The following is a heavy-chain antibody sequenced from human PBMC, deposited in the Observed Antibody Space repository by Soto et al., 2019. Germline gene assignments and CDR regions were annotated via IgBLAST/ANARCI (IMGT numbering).Heavy chain of an antibody. CDR3: AITTSTVSYWFDP. J-gene: IGHJ5*02. D-gene: IGHD4-4*01. V-gene: IGHV3-7*03. CDR2: IKEDGTEQ. CDR1: GFSFSGYW. Sequence: PGGSLRLSCAASGFSFSGYWMSWVRQAPGKGPEWVANIKEDGTEQHYLDSVKGRFTISRDNSENSLFLQMNNLRAEDSAIYYCAITTSTVSYWFDPWGPGTQVTVSS.